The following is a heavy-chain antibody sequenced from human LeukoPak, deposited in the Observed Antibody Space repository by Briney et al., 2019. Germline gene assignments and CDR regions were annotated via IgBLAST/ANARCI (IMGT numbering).Heavy chain of an antibody. J-gene: IGHJ4*02. CDR2: IYHSGST. D-gene: IGHD5-12*01. Sequence: PSETLSLTCTVSGGSISSGGYYWSWIRQPPGKGLEWIGYIYHSGSTYYNPSLKSRVTISVDKSKNQFSLKLSSVTAADTAVYYCARDSALPYSGYALDYWGQGTLVTVSS. CDR3: ARDSALPYSGYALDY. V-gene: IGHV4-30-2*01. CDR1: GGSISSGGYY.